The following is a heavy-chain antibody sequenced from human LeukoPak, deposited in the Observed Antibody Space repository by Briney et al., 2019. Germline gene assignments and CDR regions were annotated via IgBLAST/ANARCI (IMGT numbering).Heavy chain of an antibody. CDR3: AKDWESAATPLRG. D-gene: IGHD6-25*01. CDR2: IKQDGSER. CDR1: GFTFSSYW. J-gene: IGHJ4*02. Sequence: GGSLRLSCATSGFTFSSYWMSWVRQAPGKGLEWVANIKQDGSERYYVDSVKGRFTISRDNAKNSLYLQMNSLRAEDTAVYYCAKDWESAATPLRGWGQGTLVTVSS. V-gene: IGHV3-7*01.